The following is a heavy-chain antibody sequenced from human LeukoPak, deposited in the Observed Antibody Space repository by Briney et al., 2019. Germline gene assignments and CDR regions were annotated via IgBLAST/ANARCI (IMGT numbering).Heavy chain of an antibody. J-gene: IGHJ4*02. CDR2: ISTYNGDT. CDR1: GYTFTSYG. Sequence: VASVKVSCKASGYTFTSYGISWVRQAPGQGLEWMGWISTYNGDTNYAQKLQGRVTMTTDTSTNTAYMELRSLRSDDTAVYYCAREGLGELTPDYWGQGTLVTVSS. V-gene: IGHV1-18*01. D-gene: IGHD3-16*01. CDR3: AREGLGELTPDY.